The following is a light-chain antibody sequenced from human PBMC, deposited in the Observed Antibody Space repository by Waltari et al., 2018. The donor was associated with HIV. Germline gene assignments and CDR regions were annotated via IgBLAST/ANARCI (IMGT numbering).Light chain of an antibody. CDR3: CSYAGSSTSRV. V-gene: IGLV2-23*02. CDR1: SSDVGSYNL. Sequence: QSALTQPASVSGSPGQSITISCTGTSSDVGSYNLVSWYQQHPGKAPKLMIYEVSSRPSGVSNRFAGSKSGNTASLTISGLQAEDEADYYCCSYAGSSTSRVFGGGTKLTVL. CDR2: EVS. J-gene: IGLJ3*02.